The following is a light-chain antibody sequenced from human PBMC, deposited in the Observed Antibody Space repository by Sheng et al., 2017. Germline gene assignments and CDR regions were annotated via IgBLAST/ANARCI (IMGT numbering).Light chain of an antibody. V-gene: IGLV1-40*01. J-gene: IGLJ2*01. CDR2: DNN. CDR1: SSNIGNND. Sequence: QSVLTQPPSVSAALGQKVTISCSGSSSNIGNNDVSWYQQLPGTAPKLLIHDNNNRPSGVPDRFSGSKSGTSASLAITGLQAEDEADYYCQSYDSSLSGVVFGGGTKLTVL. CDR3: QSYDSSLSGVV.